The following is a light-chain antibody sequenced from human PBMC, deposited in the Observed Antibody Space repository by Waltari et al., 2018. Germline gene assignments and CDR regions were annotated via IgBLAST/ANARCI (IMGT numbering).Light chain of an antibody. J-gene: IGLJ2*01. CDR3: SSYTSSSTLV. CDR1: SSAVGGYNS. V-gene: IGLV2-14*01. Sequence: QSALTQPASVSGSPGQSIPIPCTGTSSAVGGYNSVSWYQQHPGKAPKLIIYDVSKRPTGVSNRFSGSKSGNTASLTISGLQAEDEADYYCSSYTSSSTLVFGGGTKLTVL. CDR2: DVS.